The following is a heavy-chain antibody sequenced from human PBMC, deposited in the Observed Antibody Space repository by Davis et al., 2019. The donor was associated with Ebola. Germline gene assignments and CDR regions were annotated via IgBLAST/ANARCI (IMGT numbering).Heavy chain of an antibody. CDR1: GFTFSSYA. V-gene: IGHV3-30*02. CDR3: AKGSDYGDVGHFDY. D-gene: IGHD4-17*01. Sequence: GESLKISCAASGFTFSSYAMHWVRQAPGKGLEWVAFIRYDGSNKYYADFVKGRFTISRDNSKNTLYLQMNSLSVEGTAVYYCAKGSDYGDVGHFDYWGQGTLVTVSS. J-gene: IGHJ4*02. CDR2: IRYDGSNK.